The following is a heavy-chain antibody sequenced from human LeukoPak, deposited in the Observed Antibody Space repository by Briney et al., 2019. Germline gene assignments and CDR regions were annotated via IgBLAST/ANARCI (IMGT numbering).Heavy chain of an antibody. CDR2: IIPIFGTA. J-gene: IGHJ5*02. CDR3: AREGAVVVPAAMVRDDNWFDP. Sequence: GASVKVSCKASGGTFSSYAISWVRQAPGQGLEWMGGIIPIFGTANYAQKFQGRVTITADESTSTAYRELSSLRSEDTAVYYCAREGAVVVPAAMVRDDNWFDPWGQGTLVTVSS. V-gene: IGHV1-69*01. D-gene: IGHD2-2*01. CDR1: GGTFSSYA.